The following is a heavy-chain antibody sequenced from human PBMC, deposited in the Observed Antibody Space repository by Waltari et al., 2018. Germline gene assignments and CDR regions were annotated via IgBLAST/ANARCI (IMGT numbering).Heavy chain of an antibody. V-gene: IGHV4-59*01. CDR3: ARVRGSSGYYGGDYFDY. D-gene: IGHD3-22*01. Sequence: QVQLQESGPGLVKPSETLSLTCTVSGGSISSYYWSWIRQPPGKGLEWIGYIYYSGSTNYNPSLTMRVTISVDTSKNQFSLKLISVTAADTAVYYCARVRGSSGYYGGDYFDYWGQGTLVTVSS. CDR1: GGSISSYY. J-gene: IGHJ4*02. CDR2: IYYSGST.